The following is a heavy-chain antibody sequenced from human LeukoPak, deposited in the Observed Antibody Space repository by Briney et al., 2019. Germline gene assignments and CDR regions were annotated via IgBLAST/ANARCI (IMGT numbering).Heavy chain of an antibody. V-gene: IGHV3-66*01. Sequence: GGSLRLSCAASGFTVSSNYMSWVRQAPGKGLEWVSVIYSGGSTYYADSVKGRFTISRDNSKNTLYLQMNSLRAEDTAVYYCASTKYDFWSGYYLDYWGQGTLVTVSS. CDR2: IYSGGST. CDR1: GFTVSSNY. CDR3: ASTKYDFWSGYYLDY. D-gene: IGHD3-3*01. J-gene: IGHJ4*02.